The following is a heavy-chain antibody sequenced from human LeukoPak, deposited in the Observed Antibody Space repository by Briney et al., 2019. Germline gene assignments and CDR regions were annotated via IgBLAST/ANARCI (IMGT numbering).Heavy chain of an antibody. V-gene: IGHV1-2*02. Sequence: ASVKVSCKASGYTFTGYYMHWVRQAPGQGLEWMGWINPNSGGTNYAQKFQGRVTMTRDTSISTAYMELSRLRSDDTAVYYFARDSPVTFAQPYNWFDPWGQGTLVTVSS. D-gene: IGHD2-2*01. CDR2: INPNSGGT. CDR1: GYTFTGYY. CDR3: ARDSPVTFAQPYNWFDP. J-gene: IGHJ5*02.